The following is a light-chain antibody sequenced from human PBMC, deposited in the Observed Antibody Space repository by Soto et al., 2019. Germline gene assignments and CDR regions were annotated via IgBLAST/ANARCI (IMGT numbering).Light chain of an antibody. J-gene: IGLJ2*01. CDR2: DVT. CDR1: SSDVGGYNY. Sequence: QSALTQPASVSGSPGQSITISCTGTSSDVGGYNYVSWYQQHPGKAPKLMIYDVTYRPSGVSNRFLGSKSGNTASLTISGLQAEDEADYYCSSYTSSSTLVVFGGGTQLTVL. CDR3: SSYTSSSTLVV. V-gene: IGLV2-14*01.